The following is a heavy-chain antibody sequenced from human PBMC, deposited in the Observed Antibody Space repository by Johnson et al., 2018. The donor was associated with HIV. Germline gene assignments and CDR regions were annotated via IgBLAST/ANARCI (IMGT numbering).Heavy chain of an antibody. D-gene: IGHD3-10*01. CDR1: GFTFDDYA. J-gene: IGHJ3*02. CDR3: ARTSSGSRNALDI. Sequence: VQLVESGGGLVKPGGSLRLSCAASGFTFDDYAMHWVRQAPGKGLEWVSGISWNSGSIGYADSVKGRFTISRDNANNSLHLQMNRLRAEDTAVYYCARTSSGSRNALDIWGLGTMVTVSS. CDR2: ISWNSGSI. V-gene: IGHV3-9*01.